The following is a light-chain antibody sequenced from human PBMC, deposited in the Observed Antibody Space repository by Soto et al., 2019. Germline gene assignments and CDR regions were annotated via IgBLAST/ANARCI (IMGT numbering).Light chain of an antibody. CDR1: QSLVFSDGNTY. CDR3: MQGTHWPPI. J-gene: IGKJ3*01. CDR2: KVS. Sequence: DVVMTQSPLSLPVILGQPASISCTSSQSLVFSDGNTYLSWFQQRPGQSPRRLIYKVSNRDSGVPDRFSGSGSGTDFTLKITRVEAEDVGVYYCMQGTHWPPIFGPGTKVDIK. V-gene: IGKV2-30*01.